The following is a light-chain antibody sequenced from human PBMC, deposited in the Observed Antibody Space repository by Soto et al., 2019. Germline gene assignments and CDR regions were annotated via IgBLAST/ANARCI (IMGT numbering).Light chain of an antibody. CDR3: QQYNNWPHIT. CDR2: GAS. CDR1: QSVSSN. Sequence: EIVMTQSPATLSVSPGETATLSCRASQSVSSNLAWYQQKPGQAPRLLIYGASTRPTGIPARFSGSGSGTEFTLTISSLQSEDFAVYYCQQYNNWPHITFGQGTRLEIK. V-gene: IGKV3-15*01. J-gene: IGKJ5*01.